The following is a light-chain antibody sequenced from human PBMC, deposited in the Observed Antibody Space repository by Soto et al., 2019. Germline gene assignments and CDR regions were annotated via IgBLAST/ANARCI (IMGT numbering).Light chain of an antibody. CDR2: EVS. CDR3: SSYTSSSTLDV. CDR1: SSDVGGYNY. Sequence: QSALTQPASVSGSPGQSITISCTGTSSDVGGYNYVSWYQQHPGKAPKLMIYEVSNRPSGVSNRFSGSKSGNTASLTISGLQAEDEADYYCSSYTSSSTLDVFGNGTKVTVI. V-gene: IGLV2-14*01. J-gene: IGLJ1*01.